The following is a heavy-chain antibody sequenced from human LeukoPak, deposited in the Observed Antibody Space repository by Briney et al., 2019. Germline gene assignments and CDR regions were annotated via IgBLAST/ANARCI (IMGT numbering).Heavy chain of an antibody. J-gene: IGHJ6*02. CDR3: AKADPSGSTLMDV. D-gene: IGHD3-10*01. V-gene: IGHV3-23*01. CDR2: ISGSGGST. Sequence: AISGSGGSTYYADSVKGRFTISRDNSKNTLYLQMNSLRAEDTAVYYCAKADPSGSTLMDVWGQGTTVTVSS.